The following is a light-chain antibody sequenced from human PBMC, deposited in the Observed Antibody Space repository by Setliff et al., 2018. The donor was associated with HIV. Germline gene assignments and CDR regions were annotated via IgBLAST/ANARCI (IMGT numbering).Light chain of an antibody. Sequence: SYELTQPPSVSVSPGQTARITCSADVLPKQYAYWYKQKPGQAPVLVIYKDSERPSGIPERFSGSSTGTTVTLTISGVQAEDEADYYCQSADSSGTFWVFGGGTKVTVL. J-gene: IGLJ3*02. V-gene: IGLV3-25*03. CDR1: VLPKQY. CDR2: KDS. CDR3: QSADSSGTFWV.